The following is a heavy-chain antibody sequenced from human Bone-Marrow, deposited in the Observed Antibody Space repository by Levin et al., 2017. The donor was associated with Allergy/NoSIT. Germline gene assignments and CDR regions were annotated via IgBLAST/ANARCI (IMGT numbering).Heavy chain of an antibody. J-gene: IGHJ6*02. D-gene: IGHD2-2*01. CDR2: ISSSGSTI. Sequence: GGSLRLSCAASGFTFSSYEMNWVRQAPGKGLEWVSYISSSGSTIYYADSVKGRFTISRDNAKNSLYLQMNSLRAEDTAVYYCARWGSSTSLTSGTPESGDYDDDGMDGWGQGTTVTVSS. V-gene: IGHV3-48*03. CDR3: ARWGSSTSLTSGTPESGDYDDDGMDG. CDR1: GFTFSSYE.